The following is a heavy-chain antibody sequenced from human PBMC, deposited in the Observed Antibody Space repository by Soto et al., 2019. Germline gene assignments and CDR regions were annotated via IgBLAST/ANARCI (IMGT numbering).Heavy chain of an antibody. D-gene: IGHD1-7*01. J-gene: IGHJ4*02. CDR3: AKGIDMNWNSLGLFDY. CDR2: ISYDGSNK. Sequence: PGGSLRLSCAASGFTFSSYGMHWVRQAPGKGLEWVAVISYDGSNKYYADSVKGRFTISRDNSKNTLYLQMNSLRAEDTAVYYCAKGIDMNWNSLGLFDYWGQGTLVTVSS. CDR1: GFTFSSYG. V-gene: IGHV3-30*18.